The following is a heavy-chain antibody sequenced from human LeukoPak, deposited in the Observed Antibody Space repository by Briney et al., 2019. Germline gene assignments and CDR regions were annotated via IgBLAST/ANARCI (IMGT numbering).Heavy chain of an antibody. V-gene: IGHV4-34*01. J-gene: IGHJ6*03. Sequence: HPSETLSLTCTVSGGSVSDYYWSWIRQPPGKGLEWIGEINHSGSTNYNPSLKSRVTISVDTSKNQFSLKLSSVTAADTAVYYCARWTGIISGNYYYYYMDVWGKGTTVTVSS. CDR1: GGSVSDYY. CDR3: ARWTGIISGNYYYYYMDV. D-gene: IGHD3-16*01. CDR2: INHSGST.